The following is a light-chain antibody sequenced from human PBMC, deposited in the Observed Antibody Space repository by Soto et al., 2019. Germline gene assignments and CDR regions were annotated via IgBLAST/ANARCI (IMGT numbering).Light chain of an antibody. CDR3: NSYVGNNVI. J-gene: IGLJ2*01. Sequence: QSALTQPPSASGSPGQSVTISCTGTSSDVGGYNRVSWYQQHPGKAPKLMIYDVSKRPSGVPDRFSGSKFGNTASLTVSGLQAEDEGDYYCNSYVGNNVIFGGGTKLTVL. CDR2: DVS. V-gene: IGLV2-8*01. CDR1: SSDVGGYNR.